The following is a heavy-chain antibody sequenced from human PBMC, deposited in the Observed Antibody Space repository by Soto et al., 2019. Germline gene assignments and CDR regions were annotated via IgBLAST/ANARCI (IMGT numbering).Heavy chain of an antibody. Sequence: PWATLSVTSMVSGGYIGSRGFFRILILQRPGKGPELIGYIYYSGTTYDTPSLRGRANISVETSKNQFSLRLSSVTAADTVVYFCTREGGSMNHTHDTWGQGLLVTVSS. D-gene: IGHD3-16*01. CDR3: TREGGSMNHTHDT. CDR2: IYYSGTT. CDR1: GGYIGSRGFF. V-gene: IGHV4-31*03. J-gene: IGHJ5*02.